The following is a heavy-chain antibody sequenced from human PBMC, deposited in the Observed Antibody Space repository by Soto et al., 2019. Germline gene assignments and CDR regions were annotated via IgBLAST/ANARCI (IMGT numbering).Heavy chain of an antibody. Sequence: EVQLVESGGGLVQPGRSLRLSCAPSGFTFEDFAMHWVRQGPGKGLEWVAGISWNSGTISYADCVKGRFVISRDNAKKSLYLQMSSLRPEDTALYYCVKDIGSLSNCQRGFESWGQGTLVSVSS. CDR3: VKDIGSLSNCQRGFES. CDR1: GFTFEDFA. D-gene: IGHD2-15*01. V-gene: IGHV3-9*01. J-gene: IGHJ4*02. CDR2: ISWNSGTI.